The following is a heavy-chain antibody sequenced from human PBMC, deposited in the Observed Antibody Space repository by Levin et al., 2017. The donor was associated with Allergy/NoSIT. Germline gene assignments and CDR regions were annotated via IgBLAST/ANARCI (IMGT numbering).Heavy chain of an antibody. CDR2: MNPNSGNT. Sequence: ASVKVSCKASGYTFTSYDINWVRQATGQGLEWMGWMNPNSGNTGYAQKFQGRVTMTRNTSISTAYMELSSLRSEDTAVYYCAREIYSNYYYYYGMDVWGQGTTVTVSS. D-gene: IGHD4-11*01. V-gene: IGHV1-8*01. CDR3: AREIYSNYYYYYGMDV. J-gene: IGHJ6*02. CDR1: GYTFTSYD.